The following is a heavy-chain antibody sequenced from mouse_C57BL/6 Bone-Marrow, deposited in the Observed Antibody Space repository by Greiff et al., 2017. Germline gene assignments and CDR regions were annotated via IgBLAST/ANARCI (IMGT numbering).Heavy chain of an antibody. J-gene: IGHJ1*03. Sequence: QVQLQQSGPGLVQPSQSLSITCTVSGFSLTSYGVHWVRQSPGKGLEWLGVIWSGGSTAYNAAFISRLSISKDNSKSHVFFKLNTLQADNTAIYCVARRTSDRGGWYFDVWGTGTTVTVSS. CDR3: ARRTSDRGGWYFDV. CDR2: IWSGGST. V-gene: IGHV2-2*01. CDR1: GFSLTSYG.